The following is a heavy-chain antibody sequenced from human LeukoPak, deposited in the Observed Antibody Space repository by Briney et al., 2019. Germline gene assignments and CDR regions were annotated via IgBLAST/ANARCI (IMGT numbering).Heavy chain of an antibody. Sequence: GGSLRLSCAASGFTFSSYWMHWVRQAPGEGLAWVSRINSDGSSTSYADSVKGRFTISRDKAKNTLYLQMNSLRAEDTAVYYCARDRPLTDYQYYGMGVWGKGATVTVSS. CDR1: GFTFSSYW. V-gene: IGHV3-74*01. D-gene: IGHD5-12*01. CDR3: ARDRPLTDYQYYGMGV. CDR2: INSDGSST. J-gene: IGHJ6*01.